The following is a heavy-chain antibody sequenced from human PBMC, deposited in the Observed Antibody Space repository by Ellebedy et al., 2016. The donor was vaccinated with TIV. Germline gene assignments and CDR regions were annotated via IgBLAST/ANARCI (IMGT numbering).Heavy chain of an antibody. J-gene: IGHJ4*02. CDR1: GFTVSSNY. CDR3: ARKHLYGLD. D-gene: IGHD3-10*01. V-gene: IGHV3-66*01. Sequence: GESLKISCAASGFTVSSNYMSWVRQAPGKGLEWVSVIYSGGSTSYADSVKGRFTISRDNSKNTLYLQMNSLRVEDTAVYYCARKHLYGLDWGQGTLVTVSS. CDR2: IYSGGST.